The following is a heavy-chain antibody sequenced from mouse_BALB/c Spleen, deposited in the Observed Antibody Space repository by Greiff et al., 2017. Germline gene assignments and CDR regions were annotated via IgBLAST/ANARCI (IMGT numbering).Heavy chain of an antibody. CDR3: TREGSCGFAY. J-gene: IGHJ3*01. CDR2: IYPSDSYT. Sequence: QVQLQQPGAELVRPGASVKLSCKASGYTFTSYWINWVKQRPGQGLEWIGNIYPSDSYTNYNQKFKDKATLTVDKSSSTAYMQLSSPTAEDSAVYYCTREGSCGFAYWGQGTLVTVSA. V-gene: IGHV1-69*02. D-gene: IGHD1-1*02. CDR1: GYTFTSYW.